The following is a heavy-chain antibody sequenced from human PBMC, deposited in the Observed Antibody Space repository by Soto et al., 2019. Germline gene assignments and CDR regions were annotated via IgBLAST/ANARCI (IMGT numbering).Heavy chain of an antibody. CDR3: AKNQGVELVPLATVDWFDP. D-gene: IGHD1-26*01. V-gene: IGHV3-23*01. J-gene: IGHJ5*02. Sequence: GGSLRLCCAAAGFIVENGGMCWVRQAPGKGLEWISSISGSGFKKYYADSVKGRFTISRDNSKSTVYLELNNLSAEDTAVYHCAKNQGVELVPLATVDWFDPWGQGSVVTVSS. CDR2: ISGSGFKK. CDR1: GFIVENGG.